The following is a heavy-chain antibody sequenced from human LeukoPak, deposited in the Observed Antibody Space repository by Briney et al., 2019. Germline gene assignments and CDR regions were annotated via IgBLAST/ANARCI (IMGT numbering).Heavy chain of an antibody. D-gene: IGHD1-26*01. V-gene: IGHV4-34*01. CDR3: ASFSGSYVYNWFDP. CDR1: GGSFSGYY. CDR2: INHSGST. Sequence: SETLSLTCAVYGGSFSGYYWSWIRQPPGKGLEWIGEINHSGSTNYNPSLKSRVTISVDTSKNQFSLKLSSVTAAYTAVYYCASFSGSYVYNWFDPWGQGTLVTVSS. J-gene: IGHJ5*02.